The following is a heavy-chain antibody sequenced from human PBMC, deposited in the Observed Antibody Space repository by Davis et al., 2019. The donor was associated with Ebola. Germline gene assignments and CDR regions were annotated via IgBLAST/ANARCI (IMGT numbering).Heavy chain of an antibody. CDR2: IWYDGSNK. J-gene: IGHJ6*02. V-gene: IGHV3-33*01. Sequence: GESLKISCAASGFTFSSYGMHWVRQAPGKGLEWVAVIWYDGSNKYYADSVKGRFTISRDNSKNTLYLQMNSLRAEDTAVYYCARDGDYYGSGSLTYYGMDVWGQGTTVTVSS. CDR3: ARDGDYYGSGSLTYYGMDV. D-gene: IGHD3-10*01. CDR1: GFTFSSYG.